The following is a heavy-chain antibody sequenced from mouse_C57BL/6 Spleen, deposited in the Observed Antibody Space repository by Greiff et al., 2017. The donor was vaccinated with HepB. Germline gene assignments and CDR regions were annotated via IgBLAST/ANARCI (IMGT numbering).Heavy chain of an antibody. J-gene: IGHJ4*01. CDR1: GFSFNTYA. Sequence: DVMLVESGGGLVQPKGSLKLSCAASGFSFNTYAMNWVRQAPGKGLEWVARIRSKSNNYATYYADSVKDRFTISRDDSESMLYLQMNNLKTEDTAMYYCVRQTGTDYYAMDYWGQGTSVTVSS. V-gene: IGHV10-1*01. D-gene: IGHD4-1*01. CDR2: IRSKSNNYAT. CDR3: VRQTGTDYYAMDY.